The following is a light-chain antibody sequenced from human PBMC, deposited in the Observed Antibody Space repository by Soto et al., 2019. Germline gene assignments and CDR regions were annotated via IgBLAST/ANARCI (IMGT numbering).Light chain of an antibody. Sequence: EIVMTQSPATLSVSPGKRATLSCRASQSVSSNLAWYQQKPGQAPRLLIYGASTRATGIPARFSGSGSGTASTLTISSLQSADFAVYYCQQYNNWPYTFGQGTKLEIK. J-gene: IGKJ2*01. CDR2: GAS. V-gene: IGKV3D-15*01. CDR3: QQYNNWPYT. CDR1: QSVSSN.